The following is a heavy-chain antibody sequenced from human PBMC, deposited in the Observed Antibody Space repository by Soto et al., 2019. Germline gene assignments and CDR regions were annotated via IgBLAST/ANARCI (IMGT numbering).Heavy chain of an antibody. V-gene: IGHV3-23*01. CDR3: ARGGVY. Sequence: GGSLRLSCAASGFTFSSYAMSWVRQAPGGGLEWIAFISGTGFTTYYADSAWPRFTISRDNSQSALFLQMDSLTVDDSGIYFCARGGVYWGQGAPVTVSS. CDR2: ISGTGFTT. D-gene: IGHD2-8*01. J-gene: IGHJ4*02. CDR1: GFTFSSYA.